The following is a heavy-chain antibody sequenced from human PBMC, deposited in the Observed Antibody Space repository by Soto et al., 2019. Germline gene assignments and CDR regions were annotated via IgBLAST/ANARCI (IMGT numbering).Heavy chain of an antibody. D-gene: IGHD6-13*01. CDR3: ARDPAAAGWFDP. V-gene: IGHV4-59*01. CDR1: GGSISSYY. Sequence: SETLSLTCTVSGGSISSYYWSWIRQPPGKGLEWIGYIYYSGGTNYNPSLKSRVTISVDTSKNQFSLKLSSVTAADTAVYYCARDPAAAGWFDPWGQGTLVTVSS. CDR2: IYYSGGT. J-gene: IGHJ5*02.